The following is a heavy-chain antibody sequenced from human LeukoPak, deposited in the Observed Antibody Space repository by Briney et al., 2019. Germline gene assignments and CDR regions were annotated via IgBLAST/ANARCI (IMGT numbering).Heavy chain of an antibody. CDR1: GFTFSSYE. CDR2: ISSSGSTI. CDR3: ASLRQWLEGGDY. V-gene: IGHV3-48*03. J-gene: IGHJ4*02. Sequence: PGGSLRLSCAASGFTFSSYEMNWVRQAPGKGLEWVSYISSSGSTIYYADSVKGRFTISRDNAKNSLYLQMNGLRAEDTAVYYCASLRQWLEGGDYWGQGTLVTVSS. D-gene: IGHD6-19*01.